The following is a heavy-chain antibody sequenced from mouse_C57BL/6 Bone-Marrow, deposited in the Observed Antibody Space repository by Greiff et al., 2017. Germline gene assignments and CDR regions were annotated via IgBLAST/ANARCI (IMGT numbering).Heavy chain of an antibody. D-gene: IGHD2-4*01. CDR3: VIYYDYDWYFDV. Sequence: VQLQQSVAELVRPGASVKLSCTASGFNIKNTYMHWVQQRPEQGLEWIGMIDPANGNTKYAPKFQGKATITADTSSNTAYLQLSSLTSEDTASYYCVIYYDYDWYFDVWGTGTTVTVSS. CDR2: IDPANGNT. J-gene: IGHJ1*03. V-gene: IGHV14-3*01. CDR1: GFNIKNTY.